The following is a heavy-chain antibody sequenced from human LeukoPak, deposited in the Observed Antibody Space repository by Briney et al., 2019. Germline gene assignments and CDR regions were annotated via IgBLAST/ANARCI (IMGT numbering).Heavy chain of an antibody. CDR2: IKQDGSEK. CDR3: ARATHLYSYAYYYGMDV. Sequence: GGSLRLSCAASGFTFSSYAMSWVRQAPGKGLEWVANIKQDGSEKYYVDSVKGRFTISRDNAKNSLYLQMNSLRAEDTAVYYCARATHLYSYAYYYGMDVWGQGTTVAVSS. CDR1: GFTFSSYA. V-gene: IGHV3-7*01. D-gene: IGHD5-18*01. J-gene: IGHJ6*02.